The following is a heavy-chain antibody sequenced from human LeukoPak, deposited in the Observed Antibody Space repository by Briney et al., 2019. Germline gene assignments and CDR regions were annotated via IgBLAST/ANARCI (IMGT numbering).Heavy chain of an antibody. CDR1: GFTFSSYG. D-gene: IGHD4-17*01. Sequence: PGGSLRLSCAASGFTFSSYGMHWVRQAPGKGLEWVAFIRYDGSNKYYADSVKGRFTISRDNSKNTLYLQMNSLRAEDTAVYYCAKDYGDYDPGVFDYWGQGTLVTVSS. V-gene: IGHV3-30*02. CDR3: AKDYGDYDPGVFDY. CDR2: IRYDGSNK. J-gene: IGHJ4*02.